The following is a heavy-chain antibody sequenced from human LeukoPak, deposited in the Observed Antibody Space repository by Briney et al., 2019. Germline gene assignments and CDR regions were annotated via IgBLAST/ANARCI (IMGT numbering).Heavy chain of an antibody. CDR3: AKDVYCSSTSCYGGFDC. J-gene: IGHJ4*03. CDR2: ISGSGGSR. V-gene: IGHV3-23*01. D-gene: IGHD2-2*01. CDR1: GFTFSSYA. Sequence: PGGSLRLSCAACGFTFSSYAMSWVRQAPGKGLEWVSGISGSGGSRYYADSVKGRFTISRDNSKPTLYLQMNSLRAEDAAVYYCAKDVYCSSTSCYGGFDCWGQGTTVTVSS.